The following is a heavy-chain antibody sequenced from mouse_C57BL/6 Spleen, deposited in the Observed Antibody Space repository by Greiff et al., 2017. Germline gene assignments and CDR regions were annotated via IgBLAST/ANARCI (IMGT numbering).Heavy chain of an antibody. D-gene: IGHD2-3*01. Sequence: EVQVVESGGGLVKPGGSLKLSCAASGFTFSSYAMSWVRQTPEKRLEWVATISDGGSYTYYPDNVKGRFTISRDNAKNNLYLQMSHLKSEDTAMYYCARDGNDGYSLYAMDYWGQGTSVTVSS. J-gene: IGHJ4*01. CDR3: ARDGNDGYSLYAMDY. V-gene: IGHV5-4*01. CDR2: ISDGGSYT. CDR1: GFTFSSYA.